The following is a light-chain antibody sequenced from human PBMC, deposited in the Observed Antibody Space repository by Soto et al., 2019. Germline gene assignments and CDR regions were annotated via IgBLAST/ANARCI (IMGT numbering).Light chain of an antibody. Sequence: DIQMTQSPSSLSASVGDRVTITCRASQTISNYLNSYQQKPGKAPKLLIYAASSLQSGFPSRFSGRGSGTDFTLTISSLQPDDFATYYCQQSYSTPYTFGQGTRLEIK. CDR2: AAS. J-gene: IGKJ2*01. CDR1: QTISNY. CDR3: QQSYSTPYT. V-gene: IGKV1-39*01.